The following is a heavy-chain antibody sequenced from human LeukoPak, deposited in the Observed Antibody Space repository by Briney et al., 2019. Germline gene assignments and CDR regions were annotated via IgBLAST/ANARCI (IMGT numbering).Heavy chain of an antibody. Sequence: PGGSLRPSCAASGFTFSSYDMHWVRQATGKGLEWVSAIGTAGDTYYPGSVKGRFTISRENAKNSLYLQMNSLRAGDTAVYYCARAPPQQLVLWGGYYYGMDVWGQGTTVTVSS. J-gene: IGHJ6*02. V-gene: IGHV3-13*01. CDR3: ARAPPQQLVLWGGYYYGMDV. D-gene: IGHD6-13*01. CDR1: GFTFSSYD. CDR2: IGTAGDT.